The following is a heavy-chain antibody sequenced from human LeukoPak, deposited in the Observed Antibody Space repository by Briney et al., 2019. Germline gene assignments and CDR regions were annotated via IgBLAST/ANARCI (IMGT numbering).Heavy chain of an antibody. Sequence: ASVKVSCKASGGTFSSYAISWVRQAPGQGLEWMGWISAYNGNTNYAQKLQGRVTMTTDTSTSTAHMELRSLRSDDTAVYYCARGRDKYQLLYWGNTELDVWGQGTTVTVSS. V-gene: IGHV1-18*01. D-gene: IGHD2-2*02. CDR1: GGTFSSYA. J-gene: IGHJ6*02. CDR2: ISAYNGNT. CDR3: ARGRDKYQLLYWGNTELDV.